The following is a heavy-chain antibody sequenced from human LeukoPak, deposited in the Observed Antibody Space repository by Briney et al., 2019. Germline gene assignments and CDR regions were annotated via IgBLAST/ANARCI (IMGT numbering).Heavy chain of an antibody. Sequence: GGSLRLSCAASGFTFSSFAMSWVRQAPGKGLEWASSVSDSDENTYYADSVKGRFTISRDNSKNTLFLEMNSLRAEDTAVYYCAKALTSGWYLDAFNIWGQGTMVTVSS. V-gene: IGHV3-23*01. CDR3: AKALTSGWYLDAFNI. CDR1: GFTFSSFA. J-gene: IGHJ3*02. D-gene: IGHD6-19*01. CDR2: VSDSDENT.